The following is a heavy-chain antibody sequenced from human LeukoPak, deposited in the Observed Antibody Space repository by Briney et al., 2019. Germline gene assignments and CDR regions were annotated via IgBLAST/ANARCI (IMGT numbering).Heavy chain of an antibody. D-gene: IGHD1-26*01. CDR1: GYTFTSYG. J-gene: IGHJ5*02. Sequence: ASVKVSCNASGYTFTSYGINWVRQAPGQGLEWMGWISTYNGHTNYAQKFQGRVTMTTDTSTSTASMELRSLRSDDTAVYYCARDHAAGWELPLNWFDPWGQGTLVTVSS. V-gene: IGHV1-18*01. CDR2: ISTYNGHT. CDR3: ARDHAAGWELPLNWFDP.